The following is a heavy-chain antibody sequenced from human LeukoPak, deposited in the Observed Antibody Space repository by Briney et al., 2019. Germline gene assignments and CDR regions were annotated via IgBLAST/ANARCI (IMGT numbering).Heavy chain of an antibody. CDR3: ARGSLFSIGGFDP. V-gene: IGHV1-2*02. D-gene: IGHD3-10*01. CDR1: GYTFTGYY. CDR2: INPNSGGT. J-gene: IGHJ5*02. Sequence: ASVKVSCKASGYTFTGYYMHWVRQAPGQGLEWMGWINPNSGGTNYAQKFQGRVTMTRDTSISTAYMELSRLRSDDTAVYYCARGSLFSIGGFDPWGQGTLVTVSS.